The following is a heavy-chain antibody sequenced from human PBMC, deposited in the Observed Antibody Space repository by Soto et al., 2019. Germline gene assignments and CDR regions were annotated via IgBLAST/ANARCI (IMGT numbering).Heavy chain of an antibody. CDR3: SSCMKIGWYMFYR. V-gene: IGHV3-49*03. D-gene: IGHD1-1*01. CDR2: IRSNTYGGTT. CDR1: GFSFGDFA. J-gene: IGHJ5*02. Sequence: GGSLRLSCSASGFSFGDFALSWFRRAPGKGLEWVGFIRSNTYGGTTEYAASVKGRFTISRDDSKNIAYLEMDSLKSEDTAIYYCSSCMKIGWYMFYRWGKGPLVTVSS.